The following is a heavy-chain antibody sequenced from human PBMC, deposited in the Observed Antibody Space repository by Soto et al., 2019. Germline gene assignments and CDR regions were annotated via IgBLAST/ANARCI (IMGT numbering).Heavy chain of an antibody. CDR2: FDPSDSYT. Sequence: GESLKISCKGSGYSFTSYWISWVRQMPGKGLEWMGRFDPSDSYTNYSPSFQGHVTISADKSISTAYLQWSSLKASDTAMYYCASRYCSSTSCYASSSDYYYGMDVWGQGTTVTVSS. V-gene: IGHV5-10-1*01. CDR3: ASRYCSSTSCYASSSDYYYGMDV. J-gene: IGHJ6*02. D-gene: IGHD2-2*01. CDR1: GYSFTSYW.